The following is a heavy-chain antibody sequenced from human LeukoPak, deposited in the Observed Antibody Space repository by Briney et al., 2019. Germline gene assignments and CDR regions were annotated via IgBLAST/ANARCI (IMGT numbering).Heavy chain of an antibody. CDR2: IYPGDSDT. Sequence: GESLKISCKGSGYSFTSYWIGWVRQMPGKGLEWMGIIYPGDSDTRDSPSFQGQVTISADKSISTAYLQWSSLKASDTAMYYCARHAYGSGSYNAFDIWGQGTMVTVSS. CDR1: GYSFTSYW. J-gene: IGHJ3*02. V-gene: IGHV5-51*01. D-gene: IGHD3-10*01. CDR3: ARHAYGSGSYNAFDI.